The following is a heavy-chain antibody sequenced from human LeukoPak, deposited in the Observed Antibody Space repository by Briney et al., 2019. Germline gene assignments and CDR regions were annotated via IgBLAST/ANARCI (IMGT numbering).Heavy chain of an antibody. CDR2: IYHSGST. V-gene: IGHV4-4*02. Sequence: SGTLSLTCAVSGGSISSSNWWSWVRQPPGKGLEWIGEIYHSGSTNYNPSLKSRVTISVDKSKNQFSLKLSSVTAADTAVYYCARVSADYDILTGYYINYMDVWGKGTTVTISS. CDR1: GGSISSSNW. D-gene: IGHD3-9*01. CDR3: ARVSADYDILTGYYINYMDV. J-gene: IGHJ6*03.